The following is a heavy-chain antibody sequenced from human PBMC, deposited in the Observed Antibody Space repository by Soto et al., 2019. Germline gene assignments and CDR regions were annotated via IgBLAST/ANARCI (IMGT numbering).Heavy chain of an antibody. CDR1: GDSVSSNSAA. D-gene: IGHD2-8*01. J-gene: IGHJ4*02. CDR3: AXCRDIYGAFCAYFYY. CDR2: TYYRSKWYN. V-gene: IGHV6-1*01. Sequence: LSLTCAISGDSVSSNSAAWNWIRQSPSRGLEWLGRTYYRSKWYNDYAVSVNSRITINPDPXXNQISLQLNSVTPADTAVYYCAXCRDIYGAFCAYFYYWGVGTLIS.